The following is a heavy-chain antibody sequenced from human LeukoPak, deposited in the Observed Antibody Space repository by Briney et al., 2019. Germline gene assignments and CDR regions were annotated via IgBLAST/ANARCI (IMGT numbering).Heavy chain of an antibody. CDR3: AKDLLLVPAAKIDY. Sequence: QTGGSLRLSCAASGFTFSSYAMSWVRQAPGKGLEWGSAISGSGGSTYYGDSVKGRFTISRDNSKNTLYLQMNSLRAEDTAVYYCAKDLLLVPAAKIDYWGQGTLVTVSS. V-gene: IGHV3-23*01. CDR2: ISGSGGST. J-gene: IGHJ4*02. CDR1: GFTFSSYA. D-gene: IGHD2-2*01.